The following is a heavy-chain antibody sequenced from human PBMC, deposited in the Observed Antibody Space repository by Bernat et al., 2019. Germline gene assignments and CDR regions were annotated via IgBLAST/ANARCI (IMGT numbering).Heavy chain of an antibody. V-gene: IGHV3-33*01. Sequence: QVQLVESGGGVVQSGRSLRLSCATSGFTFSHCGMHWVRQAPGKGLEWVAVIWNDGSKQYCGDSVKGRFTVSRDDSKSTVYLQINSLGAEDTAVYYCARDTSTHVDYWGQGTLVTVSS. CDR1: GFTFSHCG. J-gene: IGHJ4*02. CDR2: IWNDGSKQ. D-gene: IGHD5-12*01. CDR3: ARDTSTHVDY.